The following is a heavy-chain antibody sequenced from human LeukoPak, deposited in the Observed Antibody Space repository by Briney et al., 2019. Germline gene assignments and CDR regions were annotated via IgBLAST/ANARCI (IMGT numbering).Heavy chain of an antibody. Sequence: GGSLRLSCTASGFTFRSYGMRWVRQAPGKGGEWVANIKQDGSEKSYGDSVKGRLTISRHNANTSLYLQMNRLRLEDTAVYYCATLSPVSMTAVSYWYFDLWGRGTLVTVSS. D-gene: IGHD3-22*01. CDR3: ATLSPVSMTAVSYWYFDL. CDR2: IKQDGSEK. V-gene: IGHV3-7*01. CDR1: GFTFRSYG. J-gene: IGHJ2*01.